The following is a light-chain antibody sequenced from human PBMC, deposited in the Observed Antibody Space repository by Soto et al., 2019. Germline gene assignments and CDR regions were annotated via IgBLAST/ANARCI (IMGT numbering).Light chain of an antibody. CDR2: DAC. J-gene: IGKJ2*01. V-gene: IGKV3-11*01. CDR3: QQRSSWPT. Sequence: EIVLTQSPATLSLSPGERATLSCRASQSVSSNLAWYQQKLGQAPRLLIYDACNRATGIPARFSGSGSGTDFTLTISNLEPEDFAVYYCQQRSSWPTFGQGTKLEIK. CDR1: QSVSSN.